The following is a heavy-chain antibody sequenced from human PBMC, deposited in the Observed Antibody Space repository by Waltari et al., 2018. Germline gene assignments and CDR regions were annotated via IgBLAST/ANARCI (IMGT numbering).Heavy chain of an antibody. D-gene: IGHD2-2*01. J-gene: IGHJ4*02. CDR1: GDSVRGIYW. CDR2: VHHSGKT. Sequence: QVQLQESGQGLVKPSGTLSLTCAVSGDSVRGIYWWSWVRQSPAKGLEWIGQVHHSGKTHYNPSIQSRVTISVDSPKNHFSLTLKSVTAADTAVYYCAGDRAIGLFFDYWGRGTLVTVSS. CDR3: AGDRAIGLFFDY. V-gene: IGHV4-4*02.